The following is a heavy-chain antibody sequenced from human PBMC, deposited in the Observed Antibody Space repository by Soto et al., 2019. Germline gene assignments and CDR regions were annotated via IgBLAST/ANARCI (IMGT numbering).Heavy chain of an antibody. D-gene: IGHD6-13*01. CDR2: ISGSGGSS. V-gene: IGHV3-23*01. CDR1: GFAFSTYA. CDR3: AKVTKRAAAGRYEYYKYGMDV. J-gene: IGHJ6*02. Sequence: GGSLRLSCAASGFAFSTYAMTWVRQAPGKGLEWVSVISGSGGSSYYAASVKGRFTISRDNSKNTLFLQMNGLRAEDTAVYYCAKVTKRAAAGRYEYYKYGMDVWGQETTVTV.